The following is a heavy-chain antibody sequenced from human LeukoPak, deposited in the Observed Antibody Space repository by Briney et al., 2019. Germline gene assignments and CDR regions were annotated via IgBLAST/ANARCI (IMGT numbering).Heavy chain of an antibody. CDR2: INPNSGGT. D-gene: IGHD5-12*01. J-gene: IGHJ4*02. CDR1: GYTFTGYY. CDR3: ARDPDIVATKGNY. Sequence: ASVKVSCKASGYTFTGYYMHWVRQAPGQGPEWMGWINPNSGGTNYAQKSQGRVTMTRDTSISTAYMELSRLRSDDTAVYYCARDPDIVATKGNYWGQGTLVTVSS. V-gene: IGHV1-2*02.